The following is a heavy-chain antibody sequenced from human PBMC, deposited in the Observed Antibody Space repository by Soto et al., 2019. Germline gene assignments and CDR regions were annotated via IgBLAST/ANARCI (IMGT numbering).Heavy chain of an antibody. V-gene: IGHV4-34*01. D-gene: IGHD4-4*01. CDR3: ARTPSTVTTYPFDY. CDR2: INHSGST. J-gene: IGHJ4*02. CDR1: GGSFSGYY. Sequence: ETLSLTCAVYGGSFSGYYWSWIRQPPGKGLEWIGEINHSGSTNYNPSLKSRVTISVDTSKNQFSLKLSSVTAADTAVYYCARTPSTVTTYPFDYWGQGTLVTV.